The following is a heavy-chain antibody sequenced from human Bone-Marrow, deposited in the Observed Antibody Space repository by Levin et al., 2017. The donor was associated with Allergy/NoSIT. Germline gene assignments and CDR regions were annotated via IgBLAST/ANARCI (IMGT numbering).Heavy chain of an antibody. D-gene: IGHD6-19*01. J-gene: IGHJ5*02. V-gene: IGHV1-2*06. Sequence: GASVKVSCKASGYTFTGQYMHWLRQAPGQGLEWMGRINPKSGGTDYARKFQGRVTLTSDSSISTAYMELSNLRSDDTAVYFCVRKEGIVLAAYDSWGQGTLVTVSS. CDR1: GYTFTGQY. CDR3: VRKEGIVLAAYDS. CDR2: INPKSGGT.